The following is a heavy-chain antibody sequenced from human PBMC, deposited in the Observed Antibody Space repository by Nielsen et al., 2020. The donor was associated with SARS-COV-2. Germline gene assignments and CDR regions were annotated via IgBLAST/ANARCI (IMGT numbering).Heavy chain of an antibody. Sequence: GESLKISCAASGFTFSSYSMNWVRQAPVKGLEWVSYISSSSSTIYYADSVKGRFTISRDNAKNSLYLQMNSLRDEDTAVYYCARDPPKYSSSSEGDFDYWGQGTLVTVSS. CDR3: ARDPPKYSSSSEGDFDY. V-gene: IGHV3-48*02. D-gene: IGHD6-6*01. J-gene: IGHJ4*02. CDR2: ISSSSSTI. CDR1: GFTFSSYS.